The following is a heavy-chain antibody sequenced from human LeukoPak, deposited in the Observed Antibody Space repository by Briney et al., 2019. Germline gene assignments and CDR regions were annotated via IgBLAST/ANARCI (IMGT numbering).Heavy chain of an antibody. J-gene: IGHJ4*02. CDR1: AGSISSSSYY. V-gene: IGHV4-39*06. Sequence: SETLALTCTVSAGSISSSSYYCGWIRQPPGKGLEWIGSIYYSGSTYYNPSLKSRVTISVDTSKNQFPLKLSSVTAADTAVYYCAKSTQHPDCSGGSCPDYWGQGTLVTVSS. D-gene: IGHD2-15*01. CDR3: AKSTQHPDCSGGSCPDY. CDR2: IYYSGST.